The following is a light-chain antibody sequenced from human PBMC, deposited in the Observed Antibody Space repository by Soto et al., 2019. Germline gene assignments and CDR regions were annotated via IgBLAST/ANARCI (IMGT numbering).Light chain of an antibody. CDR3: QQYNNWPPIT. Sequence: EIMMTQSPATLSVSPWERATLSCMASQSVSIKLDWYQQKPGQAPRLLIYDTSTRATGIPARFSGSGSGTEFTLTISSLQSEDFAVYYCQQYNNWPPITFGQGTLLEIK. J-gene: IGKJ5*01. CDR2: DTS. CDR1: QSVSIK. V-gene: IGKV3-15*01.